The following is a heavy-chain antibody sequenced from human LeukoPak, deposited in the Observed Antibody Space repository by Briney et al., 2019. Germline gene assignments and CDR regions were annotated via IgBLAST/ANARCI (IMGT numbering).Heavy chain of an antibody. Sequence: PGGSLRLSCAASGFIFSNVWMNWVRQTPGKGLEWVGRIISKTDGGTIDYAAPVKGRFTISRDDSKNTLYLQMNSLKTEDTAVYYCTTASYGGPDYWGQGTLVTVSS. V-gene: IGHV3-15*07. CDR3: TTASYGGPDY. CDR2: IISKTDGGTI. D-gene: IGHD4-23*01. J-gene: IGHJ4*02. CDR1: GFIFSNVW.